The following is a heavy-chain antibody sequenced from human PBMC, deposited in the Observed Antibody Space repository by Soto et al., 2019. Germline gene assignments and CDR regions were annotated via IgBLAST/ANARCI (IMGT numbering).Heavy chain of an antibody. CDR1: GGSFSGYY. D-gene: IGHD6-6*01. Sequence: SETLSLTCAVYGGSFSGYYWSWIRQPPGKGLEWIGEINHSGSTNYNPSLKSRVTISVDTSKNQFSLKLSSVTAADTAVYYCVRGLKRAARLPTLDYSMDVWGQGTTVTVSS. CDR3: VRGLKRAARLPTLDYSMDV. V-gene: IGHV4-34*01. CDR2: INHSGST. J-gene: IGHJ6*02.